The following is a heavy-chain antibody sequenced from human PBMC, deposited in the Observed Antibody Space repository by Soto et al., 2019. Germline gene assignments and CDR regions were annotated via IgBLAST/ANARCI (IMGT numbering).Heavy chain of an antibody. V-gene: IGHV4-34*01. Sequence: QVQLQQWGAGLLKPSETLSLTCAVYGGSFSGYYWSWIRQPPGKGLEWIGEINHSGSTNYNPSLKSRVTISVDPSKNQFSLKLSSVTAADTAVYYCAVRGYSYGRFDYWGQGTLVTVSS. CDR2: INHSGST. CDR3: AVRGYSYGRFDY. CDR1: GGSFSGYY. D-gene: IGHD5-18*01. J-gene: IGHJ4*02.